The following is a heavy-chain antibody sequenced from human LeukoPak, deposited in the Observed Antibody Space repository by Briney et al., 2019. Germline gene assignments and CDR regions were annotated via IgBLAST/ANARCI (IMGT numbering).Heavy chain of an antibody. J-gene: IGHJ5*02. Sequence: GRSLRLSCAASGFTFSSYAMSWVRQAPGKGLEWVSAISGSGGSTYYADSVKGRFTISRNNSKNTLYLQMNSLRAEDTAVYYCAKELSAIAAAGTGFDPWGQGTLVTVSS. V-gene: IGHV3-23*01. CDR3: AKELSAIAAAGTGFDP. CDR2: ISGSGGST. CDR1: GFTFSSYA. D-gene: IGHD6-13*01.